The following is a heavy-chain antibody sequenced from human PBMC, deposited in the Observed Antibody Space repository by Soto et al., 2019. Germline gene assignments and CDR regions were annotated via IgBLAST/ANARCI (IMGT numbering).Heavy chain of an antibody. J-gene: IGHJ4*02. CDR2: ISSNGGST. V-gene: IGHV3-64D*08. CDR3: VKDRQWLAPNFDY. D-gene: IGHD6-19*01. CDR1: GFTFCSYA. Sequence: GGPLRLSCSASGFTFCSYAMHWVRQAPGKGLEYVSAISSNGGSTYYADSVKGRFTISRDNSKNTLYLQMSSLRAEDTAVYYCVKDRQWLAPNFDYWGQGTLVTVSS.